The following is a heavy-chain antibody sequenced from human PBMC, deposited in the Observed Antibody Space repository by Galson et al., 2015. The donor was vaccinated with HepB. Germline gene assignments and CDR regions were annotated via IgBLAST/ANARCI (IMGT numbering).Heavy chain of an antibody. CDR2: INAGNGNT. J-gene: IGHJ4*02. CDR1: GYTFTSYA. Sequence: SVKVSCKASGYTFTSYAMHWVRQAPGQRLEWMGWINAGNGNTKYSQKFQGRVTITRDTSASTAYMELSSLRSEDTAVYYCARDGGYSYGDDYWGQGTLVTVSS. V-gene: IGHV1-3*01. CDR3: ARDGGYSYGDDY. D-gene: IGHD5-18*01.